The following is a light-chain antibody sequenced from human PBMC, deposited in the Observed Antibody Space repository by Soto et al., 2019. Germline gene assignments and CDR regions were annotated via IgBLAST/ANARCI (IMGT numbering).Light chain of an antibody. CDR3: QQSYSAPRT. V-gene: IGKV1-39*01. CDR2: TAS. CDR1: QSISIY. J-gene: IGKJ1*01. Sequence: DLQMTQSPSSLSASVGDRVTITCRTSQSISIYLNWYQQKPGTAPKLLIHTASTLQSGVPSRFSGSGSGTDFTLTITSLQPEDFATYYCQQSYSAPRTFGQGTKVEI.